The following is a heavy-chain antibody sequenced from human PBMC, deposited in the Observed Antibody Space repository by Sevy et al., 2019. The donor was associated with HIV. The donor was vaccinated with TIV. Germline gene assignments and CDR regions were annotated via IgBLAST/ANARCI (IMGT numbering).Heavy chain of an antibody. D-gene: IGHD1-26*01. CDR1: GFTFSSNG. CDR2: ISYDGSNK. CDR3: ARGKATTDLYGSYGPIIDY. J-gene: IGHJ4*02. Sequence: QLGGSLRLSCAASGFTFSSNGMHWVRQAPGKGLEWVAVISYDGSNKIYADSVKGRFTISRDNSENTLYLQMDSLRPEDTAVYYCARGKATTDLYGSYGPIIDYWGQGTLVTVSS. V-gene: IGHV3-30*03.